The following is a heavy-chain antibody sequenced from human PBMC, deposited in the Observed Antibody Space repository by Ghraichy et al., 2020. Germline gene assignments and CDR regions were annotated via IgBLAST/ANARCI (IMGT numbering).Heavy chain of an antibody. CDR2: VYYSGRT. J-gene: IGHJ6*02. D-gene: IGHD6-6*01. Sequence: ESLNISCIVSGASISYSNYFWGWIRQPPGKGLEWIGSVYYSGRTYYNPSLKSRVTVSVDTSKNQFSLKLNSVTAADTAVYYCARPAARDYYYFAMDVWGQGTTVTVSS. CDR1: GASISYSNYF. V-gene: IGHV4-39*01. CDR3: ARPAARDYYYFAMDV.